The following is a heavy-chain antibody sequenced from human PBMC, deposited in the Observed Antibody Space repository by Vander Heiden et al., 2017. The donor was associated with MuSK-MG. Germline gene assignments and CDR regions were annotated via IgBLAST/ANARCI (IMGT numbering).Heavy chain of an antibody. Sequence: QLPLQESGPGLVKPSETLSLTCTVPGCSISSSSYYWGWIRQPPGKGPEWIGSIYYRGSTYYNPSLKSRVTISANTSKNQFSLKLSSVTAADTAVYYCAKWELRGFDYWGRGTLVTVSS. J-gene: IGHJ4*02. CDR3: AKWELRGFDY. V-gene: IGHV4-39*07. CDR1: GCSISSSSYY. CDR2: IYYRGST. D-gene: IGHD1-26*01.